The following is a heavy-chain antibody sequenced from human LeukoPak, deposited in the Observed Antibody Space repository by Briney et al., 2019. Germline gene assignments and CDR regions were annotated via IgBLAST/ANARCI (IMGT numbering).Heavy chain of an antibody. V-gene: IGHV4-61*02. Sequence: SETLSLTCTVSGVSISSGSYYWSWIRQPAGKGLEWIGRIYTSGSTNYNPSLKSRVTISVDTSKNQFSLKLSSVTAADTAVYYCAREEVDDFWSGYFGGMDVWGQGTTVTVSS. CDR2: IYTSGST. CDR1: GVSISSGSYY. J-gene: IGHJ6*02. CDR3: AREEVDDFWSGYFGGMDV. D-gene: IGHD3-3*01.